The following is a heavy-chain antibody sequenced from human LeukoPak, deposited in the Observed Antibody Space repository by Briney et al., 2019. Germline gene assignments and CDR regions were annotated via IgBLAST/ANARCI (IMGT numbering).Heavy chain of an antibody. CDR2: FDIIDGET. CDR3: AAGRPYSLLDY. CDR1: GSSLTELS. Sequence: GASVKVSCTVSGSSLTELSLYWVRQAPGKGLEWMGGFDIIDGETFYAQKFQGRVTMTEDSSTDTAYMELRSLTSDDTAFYYCAAGRPYSLLDYWGQGTQVTVSS. V-gene: IGHV1-24*01. J-gene: IGHJ4*02. D-gene: IGHD5-18*01.